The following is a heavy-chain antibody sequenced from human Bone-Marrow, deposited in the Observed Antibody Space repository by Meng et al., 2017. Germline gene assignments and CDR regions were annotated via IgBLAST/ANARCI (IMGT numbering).Heavy chain of an antibody. CDR3: ARAKRIYSGYGLWFDP. D-gene: IGHD5-12*01. CDR2: NNHSGST. CDR1: CGCFSGYY. J-gene: IGHJ5*02. Sequence: QVQGPQAWSGLLKPSSTLSLSCAVYCGCFSGYYSSWIRQPPGEGLECIEENNHSGSTNYTPSLKSRVTISVDTSKNQFSLKLSSVTAADTAVYCCARAKRIYSGYGLWFDPWGQGTLVTVSS. V-gene: IGHV4-34*01.